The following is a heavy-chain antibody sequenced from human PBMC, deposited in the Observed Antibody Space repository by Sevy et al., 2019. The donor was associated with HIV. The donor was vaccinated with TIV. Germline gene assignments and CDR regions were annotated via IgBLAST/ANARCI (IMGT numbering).Heavy chain of an antibody. CDR1: GFTFSDYG. D-gene: IGHD3-10*01. J-gene: IGHJ4*02. V-gene: IGHV3-33*01. Sequence: GGSLRLSCAASGFTFSDYGIHWVRQAPGKGLEWVAVVWYDGIQKFYTDSVKGRFTISRDNSKNTLYLQMNSLRAEDTAMYYCARDKLPPHMITMVRGALSYYFDYWGQGTLVTVSS. CDR3: ARDKLPPHMITMVRGALSYYFDY. CDR2: VWYDGIQK.